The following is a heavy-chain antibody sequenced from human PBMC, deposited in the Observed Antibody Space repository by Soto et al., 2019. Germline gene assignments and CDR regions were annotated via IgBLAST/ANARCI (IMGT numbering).Heavy chain of an antibody. CDR3: AKDHVAVAEYYFDY. CDR1: GFTFSSYA. J-gene: IGHJ4*02. V-gene: IGHV3-23*01. D-gene: IGHD6-19*01. Sequence: TGGSLRLSCAASGFTFSSYAMSWVRQAPGKGLEWVSAISGSGGNTYYADSVKGRFTISRDNSKNTLYLQMNSLRAEDTAVYYCAKDHVAVAEYYFDYWGQGTLVTVSS. CDR2: ISGSGGNT.